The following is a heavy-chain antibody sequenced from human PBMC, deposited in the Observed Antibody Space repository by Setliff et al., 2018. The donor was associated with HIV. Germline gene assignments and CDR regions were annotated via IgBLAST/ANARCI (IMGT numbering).Heavy chain of an antibody. Sequence: ASVKVSCKVSGYTVTELSINWVRQAPGKGPEWMGGFDPEDNKIVYAQKFQGRVTTTEDTSTDTAYMELSSLRPEDTAVYYCATRIRDGHRGYGYFDFWGQGTLVPVS. CDR3: ATRIRDGHRGYGYFDF. CDR2: FDPEDNKI. V-gene: IGHV1-24*01. D-gene: IGHD5-12*01. CDR1: GYTVTELS. J-gene: IGHJ4*02.